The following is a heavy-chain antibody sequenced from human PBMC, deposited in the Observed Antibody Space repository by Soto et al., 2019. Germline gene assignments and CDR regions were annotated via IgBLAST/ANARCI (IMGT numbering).Heavy chain of an antibody. Sequence: SVKVSCKASGGTFSSYAISWVRQAPGQGLEWMGGIIPIFGTANYAQKFQGRVTITADESTSTAYMELSSLRSEDTAVYYCARSHCSDCYYYYYGMDVWGQGTTVPVSS. CDR2: IIPIFGTA. V-gene: IGHV1-69*13. CDR3: ARSHCSDCYYYYYGMDV. J-gene: IGHJ6*02. CDR1: GGTFSSYA. D-gene: IGHD2-21*02.